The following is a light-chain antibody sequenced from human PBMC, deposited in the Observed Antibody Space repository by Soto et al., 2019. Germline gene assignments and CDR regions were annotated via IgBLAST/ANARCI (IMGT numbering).Light chain of an antibody. CDR1: QSITNN. CDR3: QQYNDWPPST. CDR2: GAS. V-gene: IGKV3-15*01. J-gene: IGKJ2*01. Sequence: EIARTQSPATLSVSPGERATLSSRASQSITNNLAWYQQKPGQAPRLIIYGASTRATAMPARFSGSGFGTEFTLTISSLQSEDFAVYYCQQYNDWPPSTFGQGTKVEI.